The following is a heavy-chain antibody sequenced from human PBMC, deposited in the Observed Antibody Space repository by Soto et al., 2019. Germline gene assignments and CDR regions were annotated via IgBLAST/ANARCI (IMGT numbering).Heavy chain of an antibody. J-gene: IGHJ5*02. V-gene: IGHV1-18*01. D-gene: IGHD3-22*01. CDR3: ARDTPHRRDSSEIDP. Sequence: QVQLVQSGAEVKKPGASVKVSCKTSGHSFTTYGISWVRQAPGQGLEWMGWISSYNGKTNYAQKHQGRLTMTTDTSTSTVYMALRSLTSDDTAVYYCARDTPHRRDSSEIDPWGQGTLVTVSS. CDR1: GHSFTTYG. CDR2: ISSYNGKT.